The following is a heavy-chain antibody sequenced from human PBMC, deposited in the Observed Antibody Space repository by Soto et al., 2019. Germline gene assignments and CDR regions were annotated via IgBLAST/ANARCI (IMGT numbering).Heavy chain of an antibody. D-gene: IGHD2-8*02. CDR1: GGSIRRGGYY. V-gene: IGHV4-31*03. CDR2: IYYSGST. J-gene: IGHJ5*02. CDR3: AXXXRXPRTAWWFXP. Sequence: PSEALSLTCTVSGGSIRRGGYYWSWIRQHTGKGLEWIGYIYYSGSTYYNPSLKSRVTISVDTSKNQFSQKLSSVTAADTAGYKCAXXXRXPRTAWWFXPWXPGT.